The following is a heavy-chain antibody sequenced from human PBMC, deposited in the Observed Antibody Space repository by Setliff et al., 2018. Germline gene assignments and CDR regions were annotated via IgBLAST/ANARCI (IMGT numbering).Heavy chain of an antibody. V-gene: IGHV5-51*01. CDR1: GYSFTSYW. Sequence: GESLKISCKGSGYSFTSYWIGWVRQMPGKGLEWMGIIYPGDSDTRYSPSFQGQVTISADKSISTAYLQWSSLKASDTAMYYCARQRGYYDILTGYYTNYYYYMDVWGKGTTVTVSS. D-gene: IGHD3-9*01. CDR2: IYPGDSDT. CDR3: ARQRGYYDILTGYYTNYYYYMDV. J-gene: IGHJ6*03.